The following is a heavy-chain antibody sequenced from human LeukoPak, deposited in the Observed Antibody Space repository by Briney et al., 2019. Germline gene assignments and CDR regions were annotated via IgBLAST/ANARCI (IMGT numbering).Heavy chain of an antibody. CDR3: AIGRGSGNYNFFDP. CDR2: ISSGGVNT. D-gene: IGHD3-10*01. CDR1: GFSFSTYA. V-gene: IGHV3-23*01. Sequence: PGGSLRLSCAASGFSFSTYAMSWVRQAPGQGPEWVSVISSGGVNTYYADSVKGRFAISRDNSKSTLFLQMNNLGADDTAIYYWAIGRGSGNYNFFDPWGQGTLVTVSS. J-gene: IGHJ5*02.